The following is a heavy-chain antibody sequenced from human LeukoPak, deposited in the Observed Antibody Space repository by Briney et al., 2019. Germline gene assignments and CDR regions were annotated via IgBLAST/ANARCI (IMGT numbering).Heavy chain of an antibody. V-gene: IGHV4-61*08. J-gene: IGHJ6*02. Sequence: SQTLSLTCTVSGGSISSGGYYWSWIRQHPGKGLEWIGYIYYSGSTNYNPSLKSRVTISVDTSKNQFSLKLSSVTAADTAVYYCARSYSSSSVSYGMDVWGQGTTVTVSS. CDR1: GGSISSGGYY. CDR2: IYYSGST. D-gene: IGHD6-6*01. CDR3: ARSYSSSSVSYGMDV.